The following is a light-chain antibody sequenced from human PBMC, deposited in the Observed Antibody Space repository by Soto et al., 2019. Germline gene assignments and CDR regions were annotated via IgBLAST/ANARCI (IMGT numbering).Light chain of an antibody. CDR2: GAS. Sequence: EIVLTQSPGTLSLSPGERATLSCRASQSVSSSYLAWYQQKPGQAPRLLIYGASSRATGIPDRFSGSGSGTVFTLTISRLEREDFAVYYCQQYGSPPNIFGRGTRLEIK. CDR3: QQYGSPPNI. V-gene: IGKV3-20*01. CDR1: QSVSSSY. J-gene: IGKJ2*01.